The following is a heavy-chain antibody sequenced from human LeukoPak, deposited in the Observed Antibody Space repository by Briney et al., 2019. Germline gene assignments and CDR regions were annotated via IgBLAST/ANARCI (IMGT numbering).Heavy chain of an antibody. D-gene: IGHD4-17*01. V-gene: IGHV1-2*02. CDR1: GYTFTGYY. Sequence: ASVKVSCKASGYTFTGYYMDWVRQAPGQGLEWMGWINPNSGGTNYAQKFQGRVTMTRDTSISTAYMELSRLRSDGTAVYYCARAEGDYGDYVQFGAEYFQHWGQGTLVTVSS. CDR3: ARAEGDYGDYVQFGAEYFQH. CDR2: INPNSGGT. J-gene: IGHJ1*01.